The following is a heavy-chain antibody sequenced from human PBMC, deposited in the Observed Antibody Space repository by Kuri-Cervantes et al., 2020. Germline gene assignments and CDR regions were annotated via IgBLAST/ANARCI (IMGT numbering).Heavy chain of an antibody. CDR3: AKDRGITYGMDV. Sequence: GESLKISCAASGFTFSSYWMSWVRQAPGKGLEWVANIKQDGSEKYYVDSVKGRFTISRDNAKNSLYLQMNSLRAEDTALYHCAKDRGITYGMDVWGQGTTVTVSS. V-gene: IGHV3-7*03. D-gene: IGHD3-3*01. CDR1: GFTFSSYW. CDR2: IKQDGSEK. J-gene: IGHJ6*02.